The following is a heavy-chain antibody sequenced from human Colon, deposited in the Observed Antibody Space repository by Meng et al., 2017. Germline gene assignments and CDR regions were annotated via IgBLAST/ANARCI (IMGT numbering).Heavy chain of an antibody. J-gene: IGHJ4*02. CDR3: ARGRGNQPLFDF. V-gene: IGHV1-69*02. Sequence: VQLVQSGAEVKKPGSSVKVSCKASGGTFRSYTISWVRQAPGQGLEWMGRIIPILGIANYAQKFQGRVTITADKSTSTAYMELSSLTFEDTAVYFCARGRGNQPLFDFWGQGTLVTVSS. D-gene: IGHD2/OR15-2a*01. CDR2: IIPILGIA. CDR1: GGTFRSYT.